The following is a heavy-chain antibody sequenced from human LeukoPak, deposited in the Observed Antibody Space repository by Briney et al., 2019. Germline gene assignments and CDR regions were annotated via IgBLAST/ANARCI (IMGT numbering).Heavy chain of an antibody. J-gene: IGHJ3*02. CDR2: MNTNTGNP. Sequence: ASVKVSCKASGYTFTSYAMNWVRQAPRQGLEWVGWMNTNTGNPTYAQGFTGRFVFSLDTSVSTAYLQISSLKAEDTAVYYCARVVIVGATNVYDAFDIWGQGTMVTVSS. CDR1: GYTFTSYA. CDR3: ARVVIVGATNVYDAFDI. V-gene: IGHV7-4-1*02. D-gene: IGHD1-26*01.